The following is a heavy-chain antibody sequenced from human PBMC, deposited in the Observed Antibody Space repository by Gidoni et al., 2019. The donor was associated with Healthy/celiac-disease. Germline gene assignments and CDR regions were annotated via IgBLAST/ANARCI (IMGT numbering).Heavy chain of an antibody. CDR1: GGSISSSRYY. CDR3: ARTAGDWNLEFDY. D-gene: IGHD1-1*01. Sequence: QLQLQESGPGLVKPSETLSLTCTVSGGSISSSRYYWGWIRQPPGKGLEWIGSIYYSGSTYYTPSLKSRVTISVDTSKNQFSLKLSSVTAADTAVYYCARTAGDWNLEFDYWGQGTLVTVSS. J-gene: IGHJ4*02. V-gene: IGHV4-39*01. CDR2: IYYSGST.